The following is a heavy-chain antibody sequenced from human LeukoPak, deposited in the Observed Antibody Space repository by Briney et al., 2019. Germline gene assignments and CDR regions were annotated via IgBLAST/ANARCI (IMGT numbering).Heavy chain of an antibody. CDR3: VRGHDSFDY. Sequence: PGGSLRLSCAVSGFTFSDYYMDWVSQAAGKGLEWVGRSRNKDHRYSTEYAASVKGRFTISRDESKNSLFLQMNSLKIEDTAIYYCVRGHDSFDYWGQGTLVTVSS. V-gene: IGHV3-72*01. D-gene: IGHD3-3*01. J-gene: IGHJ4*02. CDR1: GFTFSDYY. CDR2: SRNKDHRYST.